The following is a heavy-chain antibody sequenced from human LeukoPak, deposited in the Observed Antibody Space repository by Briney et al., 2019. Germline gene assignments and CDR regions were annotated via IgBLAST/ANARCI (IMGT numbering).Heavy chain of an antibody. V-gene: IGHV1-18*01. J-gene: IGHJ4*02. CDR1: GYTFTSYG. D-gene: IGHD2-2*01. CDR3: AREYCSSTSCYDAAFDY. CDR2: ISAYNGNT. Sequence: ASVKVSCKASGYTFTSYGISWVRQAPGQGLEWMGWISAYNGNTNYAQKLQGRVTMTTDTSTSTAYMELRSLRSDDTAVYYCAREYCSSTSCYDAAFDYWGQGTLVTVSS.